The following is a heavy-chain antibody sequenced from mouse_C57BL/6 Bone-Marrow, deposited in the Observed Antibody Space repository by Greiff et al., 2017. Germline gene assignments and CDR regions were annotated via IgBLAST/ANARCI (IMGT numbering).Heavy chain of an antibody. CDR3: ASTYYSNYEEAMDY. J-gene: IGHJ4*01. V-gene: IGHV5-6*01. Sequence: EVKLVESGGDLVKPGGSLKLSCAASGFTFSSYGMSWVRQTPDKRLEWVATISSGGSYTYYPDSVKGRFTISRDNAKNTLYLQMSSLKSEDTAMYYCASTYYSNYEEAMDYWGQGTSVTVSS. CDR2: ISSGGSYT. D-gene: IGHD2-5*01. CDR1: GFTFSSYG.